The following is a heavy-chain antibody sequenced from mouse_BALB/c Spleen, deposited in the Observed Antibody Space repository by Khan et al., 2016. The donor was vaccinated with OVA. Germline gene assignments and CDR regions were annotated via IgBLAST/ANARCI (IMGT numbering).Heavy chain of an antibody. D-gene: IGHD2-14*01. V-gene: IGHV3-8*02. Sequence: EVQLQESGPSLVKPSQTLSLTCSVTGDSITSGYWNWIRKFPGNKLEYMGYIIYTGYTYYNPSLKSRISITRHTSKNQYYLQLSSVTDEDTATYYCAXXTYRYAFVYWGQGTLVTVSA. CDR3: AXXTYRYAFVY. CDR1: GDSITSGY. J-gene: IGHJ3*01. CDR2: IIYTGYT.